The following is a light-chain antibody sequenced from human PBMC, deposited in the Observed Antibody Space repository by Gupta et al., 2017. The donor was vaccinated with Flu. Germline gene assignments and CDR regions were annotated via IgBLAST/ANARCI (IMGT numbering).Light chain of an antibody. Sequence: GDRVTITCRASQNIRRYLSWYQQKAGEAPKLLIYGASSLQSGVPSTFSGSGSGTDFTLTISSLQPEDFATYYCQQSYSRPWTFGPGDRGG. CDR3: QQSYSRPWT. J-gene: IGKJ1*01. CDR2: GAS. CDR1: QNIRRY. V-gene: IGKV1-39*01.